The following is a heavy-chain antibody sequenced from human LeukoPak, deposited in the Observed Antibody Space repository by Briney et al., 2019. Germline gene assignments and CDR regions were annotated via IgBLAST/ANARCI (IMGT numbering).Heavy chain of an antibody. Sequence: AASVKVSCKASGYTFTGYYMHWVRQAPGQGLEWMGWINPNSGGTNYAQKFQDRVTMTRDTSIRTAYMELSRLRSDDTAVYYCARSPNILTGENFDYWGQGTLVTVSS. V-gene: IGHV1-2*02. J-gene: IGHJ4*02. D-gene: IGHD3-9*01. CDR2: INPNSGGT. CDR3: ARSPNILTGENFDY. CDR1: GYTFTGYY.